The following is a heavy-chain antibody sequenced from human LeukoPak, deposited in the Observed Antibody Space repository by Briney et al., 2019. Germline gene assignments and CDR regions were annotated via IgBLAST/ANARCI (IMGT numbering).Heavy chain of an antibody. V-gene: IGHV3-9*01. D-gene: IGHD6-19*01. J-gene: IGHJ6*03. CDR2: ISWNSGSI. CDR3: AKGSSLAVAGTMGYYSYYYMDV. CDR1: GFTFDDYA. Sequence: GGSLRLSCAASGFTFDDYAMYSVRHAPGKGLEWVSGISWNSGSIGYADSVKGRFTISRDNAKNSLYLQMNSLRAEDTALYYCAKGSSLAVAGTMGYYSYYYMDVWGKGTTVTISS.